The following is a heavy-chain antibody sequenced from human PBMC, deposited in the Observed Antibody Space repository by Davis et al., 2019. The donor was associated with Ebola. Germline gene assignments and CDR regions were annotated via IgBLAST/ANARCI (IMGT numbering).Heavy chain of an antibody. D-gene: IGHD6-25*01. V-gene: IGHV3-21*01. CDR3: AKDSGWQMSP. CDR1: GFTFSSYS. CDR2: ISSSSSYI. J-gene: IGHJ5*02. Sequence: GSLRLSCAASGFTFSSYSMNWVRQAPGKGLEWVSSISSSSSYIYYVDSVKGRFTISRDNAKNSLYLQINSLRAEDTAVYYCAKDSGWQMSPWGQGTLVAVSS.